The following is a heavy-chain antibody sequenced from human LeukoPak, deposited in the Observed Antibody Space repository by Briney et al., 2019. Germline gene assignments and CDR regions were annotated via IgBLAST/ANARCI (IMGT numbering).Heavy chain of an antibody. J-gene: IGHJ5*02. V-gene: IGHV4-39*07. CDR1: GGSISSGGYY. CDR3: ARGPTNGSSTSCSKNWFAP. Sequence: PSETLSLTCTVSGGSISSGGYYWSWIRQPPGEGLEWIGEINHSGSTNYNPSLKSRVTISVDTSKNQFSLKLSSVTAADTAVYYCARGPTNGSSTSCSKNWFAPWGQGTLVTVSS. CDR2: INHSGST. D-gene: IGHD2-2*01.